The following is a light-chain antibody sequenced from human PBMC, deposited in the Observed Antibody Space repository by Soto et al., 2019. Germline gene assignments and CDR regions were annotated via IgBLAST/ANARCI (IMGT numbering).Light chain of an antibody. J-gene: IGKJ2*01. CDR1: QGIRNF. Sequence: DIQMTQSPSSLSASVGDRVTITCRASQGIRNFLAWYQQKPGKVPKLLIYDASTLQPGVRSRLSGIRLRPDFTLLISSMQTEDVETYYCKKYNRAPYTFGQGTKLEIK. CDR2: DAS. CDR3: KKYNRAPYT. V-gene: IGKV1-27*01.